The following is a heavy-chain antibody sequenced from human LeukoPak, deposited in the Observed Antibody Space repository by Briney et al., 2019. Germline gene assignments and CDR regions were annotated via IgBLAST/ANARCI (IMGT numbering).Heavy chain of an antibody. CDR2: FYYSGST. CDR1: GGSISSSSYY. J-gene: IGHJ4*02. D-gene: IGHD3-22*01. CDR3: ARDTTYYYDSRGFDY. V-gene: IGHV4-39*02. Sequence: SETLSLTCTVSGGSISSSSYYWGWIRQPPGKGLEWLGSFYYSGSTYYNPSLKSRVTISVNTSKNQFSLKLSSVTAADTAVYYCARDTTYYYDSRGFDYWGKGTLVTVSS.